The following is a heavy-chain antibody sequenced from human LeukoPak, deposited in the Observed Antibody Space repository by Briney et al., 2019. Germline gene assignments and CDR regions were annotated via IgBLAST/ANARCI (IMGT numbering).Heavy chain of an antibody. D-gene: IGHD5-24*01. CDR3: ARDRLLGDGYNDYFDY. V-gene: IGHV1-46*01. J-gene: IGHJ4*02. Sequence: ASVKVSCKSSGYTFTNYYIHWVRQAPGQGLEWMGVINPSGGTTSYAQKFLGRVTMTRDTSTSTVYMELSSLTSEDTAVYYCARDRLLGDGYNDYFDYWGQGTLVTVSS. CDR1: GYTFTNYY. CDR2: INPSGGTT.